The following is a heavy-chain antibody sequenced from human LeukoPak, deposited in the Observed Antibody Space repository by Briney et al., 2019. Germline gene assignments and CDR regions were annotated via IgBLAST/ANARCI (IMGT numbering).Heavy chain of an antibody. V-gene: IGHV1-69*05. CDR1: GGTFSSYA. CDR2: IIPIFGTA. Sequence: SVKVSCKASGGTFSSYAISWVRQAPGQGLEWMGGIIPIFGTANCAQKFQGRVTITTDESTSTAYMELSSLRSEDTAVYYCARDGSGSDCFDYWGQGTLVTVSS. J-gene: IGHJ4*02. D-gene: IGHD3-10*01. CDR3: ARDGSGSDCFDY.